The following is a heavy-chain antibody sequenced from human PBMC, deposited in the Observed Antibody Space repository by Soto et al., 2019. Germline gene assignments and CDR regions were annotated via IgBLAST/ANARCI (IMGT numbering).Heavy chain of an antibody. V-gene: IGHV3-30*18. CDR3: AKENCGGDCYDPVAASDI. CDR1: GFIFSNYG. Sequence: QVKLVESGGGVVQPGRSLRLSCAASGFIFSNYGMHWVRQAPGKGLEWVALILNDGSNKYYAESVKGRFTISRDNAKDTLYLQMNRLRAEDTAVYYCAKENCGGDCYDPVAASDIWGQGTMVTVSS. CDR2: ILNDGSNK. D-gene: IGHD2-21*01. J-gene: IGHJ3*02.